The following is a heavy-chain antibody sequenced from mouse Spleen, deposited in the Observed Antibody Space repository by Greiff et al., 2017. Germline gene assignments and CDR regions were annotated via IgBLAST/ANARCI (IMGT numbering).Heavy chain of an antibody. CDR2: ISSGGGNT. D-gene: IGHD2-4*01. J-gene: IGHJ3*01. Sequence: EVKLMESGGGLVKLGGSLKLSCAASGFTFSSYAMSWVRQTPEKRLEWVATISSGGGNTYYPDSVKGRFTISRDNAKNTLYLQMSSLKSEDTAMYYCARHLTMTAWFAYWGQGTLVTVSA. CDR3: ARHLTMTAWFAY. CDR1: GFTFSSYA. V-gene: IGHV5-9*04.